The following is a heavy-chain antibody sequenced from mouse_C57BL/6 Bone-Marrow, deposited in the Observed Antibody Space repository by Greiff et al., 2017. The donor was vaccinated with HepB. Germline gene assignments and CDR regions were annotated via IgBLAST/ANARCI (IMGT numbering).Heavy chain of an antibody. V-gene: IGHV1-50*01. CDR3: ARGPFITTVVAPYWYFDV. CDR2: IDPSDSYT. Sequence: VQLQQPGAELVKPGASVKLSCKASGYTFTSYWMQWVKQRPGQGLEWIGEIDPSDSYTNYNQKFKGKATLTVDTSSSTAYMQLSSLTSEDSAVYYGARGPFITTVVAPYWYFDVWGTGTTVTVSS. D-gene: IGHD1-1*01. CDR1: GYTFTSYW. J-gene: IGHJ1*03.